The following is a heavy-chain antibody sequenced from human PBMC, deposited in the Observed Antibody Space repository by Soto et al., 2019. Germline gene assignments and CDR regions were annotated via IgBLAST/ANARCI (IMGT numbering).Heavy chain of an antibody. CDR2: ISASGGST. CDR1: EFTSSCCA. V-gene: IGHV3-23*01. CDR3: ATPGLGTGRYFFHD. D-gene: IGHD2-8*02. J-gene: IGHJ4*02. Sequence: EVQLLDSGGGLVQPGGSLRLSCVDSEFTSSCCAMRWVRQAPGKGLEWVSGISASGGSTYYADSVKGRFTISRDNSKNTLYLQMNSLRAEDTAVYCYATPGLGTGRYFFHDWGQGTLVTVSS.